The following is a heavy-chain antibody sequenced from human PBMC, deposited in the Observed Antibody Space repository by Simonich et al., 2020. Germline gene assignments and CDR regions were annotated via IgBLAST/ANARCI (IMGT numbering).Heavy chain of an antibody. CDR3: ARWTATGYYFDY. CDR1: GFTGSGNY. Sequence: EVQLVESGGGLIQPGGSLRLSCAASGFTGSGNYMSWVRQAPGKGLVGVTVIYSGGSTYYADSVKGRFTISRDNSKNTLYLQINSLRAEDTAVYYCARWTATGYYFDYWGQGTLVTVSS. CDR2: IYSGGST. V-gene: IGHV3-53*01. J-gene: IGHJ4*02. D-gene: IGHD1-1*01.